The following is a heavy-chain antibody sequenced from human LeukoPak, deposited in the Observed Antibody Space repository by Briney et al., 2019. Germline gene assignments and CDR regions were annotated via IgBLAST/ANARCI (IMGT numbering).Heavy chain of an antibody. Sequence: SETLSLTCTVSGGSISSYFWSWIRQSPGKGLEWIAYISYSGSTNYNPSLKSRLSIPLDMSNNQFSLKLSSVTAADTAVYFCSRWGAVNAFDVWGQGTMVTVSA. D-gene: IGHD3-16*01. CDR3: SRWGAVNAFDV. V-gene: IGHV4-59*01. CDR1: GGSISSYF. J-gene: IGHJ3*01. CDR2: ISYSGST.